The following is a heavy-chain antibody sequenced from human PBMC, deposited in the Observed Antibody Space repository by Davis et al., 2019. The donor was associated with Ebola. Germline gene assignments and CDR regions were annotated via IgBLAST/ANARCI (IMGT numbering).Heavy chain of an antibody. Sequence: SETLSLTCTVSGGSISSYYWSWIRQPPGKGLEWIGYIYYSGSTNYNPSLKSRVTISVDTSKNQFSLKLSSVTAADTAVYYCARLNCSSISCYFGMDVWGQGTTVTVSS. CDR1: GGSISSYY. J-gene: IGHJ6*02. V-gene: IGHV4-59*01. D-gene: IGHD2-2*01. CDR3: ARLNCSSISCYFGMDV. CDR2: IYYSGST.